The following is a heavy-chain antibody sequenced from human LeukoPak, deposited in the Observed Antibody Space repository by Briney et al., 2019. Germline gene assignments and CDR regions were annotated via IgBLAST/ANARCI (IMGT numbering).Heavy chain of an antibody. CDR2: ISAYSGNT. Sequence: ASVKVSCKASGYTFSGYYIHWVRQAPGQGLEWMGWISAYSGNTNYAQKLQGRVTMTTDTSTSTAYMELRSLRSDDTAVYYCARYSSGWGHYYYYYYMDVWGKGTTVTVSS. D-gene: IGHD6-19*01. CDR3: ARYSSGWGHYYYYYYMDV. V-gene: IGHV1-18*04. J-gene: IGHJ6*03. CDR1: GYTFSGYY.